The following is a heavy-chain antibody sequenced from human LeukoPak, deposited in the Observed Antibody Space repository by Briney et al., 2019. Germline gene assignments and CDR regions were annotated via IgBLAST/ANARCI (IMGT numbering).Heavy chain of an antibody. Sequence: SGGSLRLSCAASGFTFDVYAMHWVRQAPGKGLEWVSLICWNGGSTHYADSVKGRFTISRDNSKNSLYLQMNSLTADDTALYYCAKDGVVAALGDNWLDPWGQGTLVTVSS. J-gene: IGHJ5*02. CDR1: GFTFDVYA. V-gene: IGHV3-43D*03. CDR2: ICWNGGST. CDR3: AKDGVVAALGDNWLDP. D-gene: IGHD2-15*01.